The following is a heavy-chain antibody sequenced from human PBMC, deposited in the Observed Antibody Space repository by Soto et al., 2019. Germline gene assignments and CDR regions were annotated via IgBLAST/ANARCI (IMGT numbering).Heavy chain of an antibody. Sequence: LRLSCAASGFTCSSYAMTWVRQAPGKGLEWVSGVSGTGGSAYYADSVKGRFTLHRDKSTNTLYLHMNSLRAEDTAVYYCARGSAYSDYDLEYWGQGTLVTVSS. D-gene: IGHD4-17*01. J-gene: IGHJ4*02. CDR3: ARGSAYSDYDLEY. V-gene: IGHV3-23*01. CDR1: GFTCSSYA. CDR2: VSGTGGSA.